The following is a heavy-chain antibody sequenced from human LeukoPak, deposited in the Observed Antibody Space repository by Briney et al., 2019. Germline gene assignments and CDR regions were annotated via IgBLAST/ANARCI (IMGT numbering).Heavy chain of an antibody. D-gene: IGHD4-17*01. CDR1: GYTFTSYA. V-gene: IGHV7-4-1*02. CDR2: INTNTGNP. J-gene: IGHJ6*02. CDR3: ARGPFDYGDYRPNYYYYYGMDV. Sequence: ASVTVSCTASGYTFTSYAMNWVRQAPGQGLEWMGWINTNTGNPTYAQGFTGRFVFSLDTSVSTTYLQISSLKAEDTAVHYCARGPFDYGDYRPNYYYYYGMDVWGQGTTVTVSS.